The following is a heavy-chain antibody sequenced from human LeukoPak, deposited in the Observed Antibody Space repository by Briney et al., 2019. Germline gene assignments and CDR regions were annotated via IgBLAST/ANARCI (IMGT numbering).Heavy chain of an antibody. CDR1: GFTFDDYA. CDR2: ISWDGGST. V-gene: IGHV3-43D*03. J-gene: IGHJ4*02. Sequence: PGGSLRLSCAASGFTFDDYAMHWVRQAPGKGLEWVSLISWDGGSTYYADSVKGRFTISRDNSKNSLYLQMNSLRAEDTALYYCAKGDSSGWSLYHDYWGQGTLVTVSS. D-gene: IGHD6-19*01. CDR3: AKGDSSGWSLYHDY.